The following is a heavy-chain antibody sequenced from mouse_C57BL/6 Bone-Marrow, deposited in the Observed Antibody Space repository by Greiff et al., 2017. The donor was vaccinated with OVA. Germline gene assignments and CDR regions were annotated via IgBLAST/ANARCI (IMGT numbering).Heavy chain of an antibody. D-gene: IGHD1-1*01. J-gene: IGHJ1*03. CDR2: SRNKANDYTT. Sequence: EVQRVESGGGLVQSGRSLRLSCATSGFTFSDFYMEWVRQAPGKGLEWIAASRNKANDYTTEYSASVKGRFIVSRDTSQSILYLQMNALRAEDTAIYYCARDAEGSSHWYFDVWGTGTTVTVSS. CDR3: ARDAEGSSHWYFDV. CDR1: GFTFSDFY. V-gene: IGHV7-1*01.